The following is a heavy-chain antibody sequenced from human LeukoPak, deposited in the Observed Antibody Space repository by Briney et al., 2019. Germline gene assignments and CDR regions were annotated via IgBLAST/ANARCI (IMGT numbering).Heavy chain of an antibody. V-gene: IGHV3-21*01. D-gene: IGHD2-2*01. CDR2: ISSSSSYI. J-gene: IGHJ4*02. CDR1: GFTFRSFS. Sequence: GGSLRLSCAASGFTFRSFSMNWVRQAPGKGLEWVSSISSSSSYIYYADSVKGRFTISRDNAKNSLYLQMNSLRAEDTAVYYCARVEGYCSSTSCPANYWGQGTLVTVSS. CDR3: ARVEGYCSSTSCPANY.